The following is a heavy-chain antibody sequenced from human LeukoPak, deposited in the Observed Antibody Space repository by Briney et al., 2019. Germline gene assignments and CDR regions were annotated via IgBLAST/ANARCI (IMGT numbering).Heavy chain of an antibody. D-gene: IGHD3-16*01. CDR3: ARQSDYVWGS. V-gene: IGHV4-38-2*02. CDR2: IYHSGST. CDR1: GYSISSGYY. J-gene: IGHJ4*02. Sequence: SETLSLTCTVSGYSISSGYYWGWIRQPPGKGLEWIGSIYHSGSTYYNPSLKSRVTISVDTSKNQFSLKLSSVTAADTAVYYCARQSDYVWGSWGQGTLVTVSS.